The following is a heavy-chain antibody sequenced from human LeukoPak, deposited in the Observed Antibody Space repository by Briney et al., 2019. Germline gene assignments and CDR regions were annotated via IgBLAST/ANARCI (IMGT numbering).Heavy chain of an antibody. Sequence: SETLSLTCTVSGGSISSSSYYWGWIRQPPGKGLEWIGSIYYSGSTYYNPSLKSRVTISVDTSKNQFSLKLSSVTAADTAVYYCARSRPKWDQEPNFDYWGQGTLVTVSS. J-gene: IGHJ4*02. D-gene: IGHD1-26*01. CDR3: ARSRPKWDQEPNFDY. CDR1: GGSISSSSYY. CDR2: IYYSGST. V-gene: IGHV4-39*07.